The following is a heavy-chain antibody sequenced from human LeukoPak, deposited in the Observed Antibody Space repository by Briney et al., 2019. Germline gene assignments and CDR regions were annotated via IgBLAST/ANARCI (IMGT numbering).Heavy chain of an antibody. V-gene: IGHV3-48*03. D-gene: IGHD6-19*01. Sequence: GGSLRLSCAASGVTFSSYEMNWVRQAPGKGLEWVSYISSSGSTIYYADSVKGRFTISRDNAKNSLYLQMNSLRDEDTAMYYCARVSAPGTSGWYFGYWGQGTLVTVSS. CDR3: ARVSAPGTSGWYFGY. CDR2: ISSSGSTI. CDR1: GVTFSSYE. J-gene: IGHJ4*02.